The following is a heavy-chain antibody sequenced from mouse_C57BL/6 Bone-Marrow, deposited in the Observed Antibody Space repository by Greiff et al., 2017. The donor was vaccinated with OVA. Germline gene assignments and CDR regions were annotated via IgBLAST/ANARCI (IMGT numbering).Heavy chain of an antibody. CDR3: SEDAAVYYCADDYAMDY. V-gene: IGHV1-87*01. CDR2: GQGLEWIG. Sequence: VQLVESGPELARPWASVKISCQAFYTFSRRVHFAIRDTNYWMQWVKQRPGQGLEWIGAIYPGKGDTSNNQKFKGKATLTVEKSLITAYMQLSCLTSEDAAVYYCADDYAMDYWGQGTSVTVSS. CDR1: YTFSRRVH. J-gene: IGHJ4*01.